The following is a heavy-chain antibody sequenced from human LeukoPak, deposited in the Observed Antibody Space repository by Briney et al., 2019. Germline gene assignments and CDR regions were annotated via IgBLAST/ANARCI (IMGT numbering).Heavy chain of an antibody. CDR1: GASVKSHY. CDR2: IHHSGIT. D-gene: IGHD3-22*01. CDR3: ASVYDHSGILEN. Sequence: PSETLSLTCIVSGASVKSHYWNWIRQPPGKRLEWIAYIHHSGITNYSPSLKSRITISVDTSKNQISLKLSSVTAADTAVYYCASVYDHSGILENWGQGTLVTVSS. V-gene: IGHV4-59*02. J-gene: IGHJ4*02.